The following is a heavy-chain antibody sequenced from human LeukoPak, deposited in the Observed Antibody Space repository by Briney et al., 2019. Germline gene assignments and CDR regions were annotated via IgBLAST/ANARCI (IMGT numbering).Heavy chain of an antibody. CDR3: ARGQTAMGTDAFDI. CDR2: IYYSGHT. V-gene: IGHV4-59*08. J-gene: IGHJ3*02. Sequence: SETLSLTCTVSGDSMSSYYWSWIRQPPGKGLEWIGYIYYSGHTNYNPSLKSRVTISVDTSKNQFSLKLSSVTAADTAVYYCARGQTAMGTDAFDIWGQGTMVTVSS. CDR1: GDSMSSYY. D-gene: IGHD5-18*01.